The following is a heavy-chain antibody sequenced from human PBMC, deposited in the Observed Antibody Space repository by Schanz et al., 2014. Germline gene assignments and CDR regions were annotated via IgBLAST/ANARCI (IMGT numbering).Heavy chain of an antibody. J-gene: IGHJ4*02. D-gene: IGHD6-19*01. CDR3: AASSGWHPSTDY. Sequence: EVQLVQSGGGLVQPGGSLRLSCEASGFSFGNYGMSWVRQAPGKGLEWVSGFDAHDGRAYYADSAKGRFTISRDNAKSSLYLQMNSLRVEDTAVYYCAASSGWHPSTDYWGQGTQVTVSS. CDR1: GFSFGNYG. V-gene: IGHV3-23*04. CDR2: FDAHDGRA.